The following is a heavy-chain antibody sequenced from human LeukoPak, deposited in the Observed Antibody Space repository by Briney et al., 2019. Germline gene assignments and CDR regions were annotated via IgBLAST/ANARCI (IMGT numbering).Heavy chain of an antibody. Sequence: GDSVKVSCKASGGTFSSYAISWVRQAPGQGLEWMGGIIPIFGTANYAQKFQGRVTITADESTSTAYMELSSLRSEDTAVYYCAMGEQWFGELSYPPMDYWGQGTLVTVSS. CDR1: GGTFSSYA. V-gene: IGHV1-69*13. J-gene: IGHJ4*02. D-gene: IGHD3-10*01. CDR2: IIPIFGTA. CDR3: AMGEQWFGELSYPPMDY.